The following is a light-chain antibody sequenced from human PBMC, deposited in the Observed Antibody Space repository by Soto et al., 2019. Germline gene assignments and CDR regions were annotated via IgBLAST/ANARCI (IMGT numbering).Light chain of an antibody. CDR1: SSNIGRNT. CDR3: STWDDSLNGQI. Sequence: QSVLTQPPSASGTPGQRVTISCSGSSSNIGRNTVNWYQQLPGTAPKLLIYVNNHRPSGVPDRFSGSKSGTSASLAISGLQSEDEADYYCSTWDDSLNGQIFGGGTKLTVL. CDR2: VNN. J-gene: IGLJ2*01. V-gene: IGLV1-44*01.